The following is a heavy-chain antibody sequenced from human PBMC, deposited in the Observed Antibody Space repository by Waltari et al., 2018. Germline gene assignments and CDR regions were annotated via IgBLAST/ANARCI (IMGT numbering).Heavy chain of an antibody. V-gene: IGHV1-46*01. CDR2: INPRDGCT. D-gene: IGHD6-19*01. CDR1: GYVFTSDY. Sequence: QVQLVQSGAEVKKPGATVRVSCKASGYVFTSDYIHWVRQAPGQGLEWMGIINPRDGCTTYAKKFQGRVTMTRDTSTSTVYMELSSLRSEDTAVYYCGKDQGASGWNKGWLDPWGQGTLVTVSS. CDR3: GKDQGASGWNKGWLDP. J-gene: IGHJ5*02.